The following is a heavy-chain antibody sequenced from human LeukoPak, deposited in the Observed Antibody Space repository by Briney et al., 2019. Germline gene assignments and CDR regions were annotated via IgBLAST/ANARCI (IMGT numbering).Heavy chain of an antibody. CDR2: ISGYNSKP. D-gene: IGHD3-9*01. J-gene: IGHJ4*02. CDR3: ARGEEVRYFDWSQGVFDY. CDR1: GYSFTNYG. Sequence: ASVKVSCKTSGYSFTNYGITWVRQAPGQGLEWMGWISGYNSKPFHAQNFQGRVTMTRDTSISTACMELSRLRSDDTAVYYCARGEEVRYFDWSQGVFDYWGQGTLVTVSS. V-gene: IGHV1-18*01.